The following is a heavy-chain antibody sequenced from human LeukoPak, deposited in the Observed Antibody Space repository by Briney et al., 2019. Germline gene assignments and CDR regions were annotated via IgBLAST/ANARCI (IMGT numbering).Heavy chain of an antibody. V-gene: IGHV3-21*01. CDR1: GITFSTYS. Sequence: GGSLRLSCASSGITFSTYSMNWVRQAPGKGLEWVSSISSGSSYIYYADSVKGRFTISRDNSKNTLYLQMNSLRAEDTAVYYCAKDSGSGWYDAFDIWGQGTMVTVSS. CDR2: ISSGSSYI. J-gene: IGHJ3*02. D-gene: IGHD6-19*01. CDR3: AKDSGSGWYDAFDI.